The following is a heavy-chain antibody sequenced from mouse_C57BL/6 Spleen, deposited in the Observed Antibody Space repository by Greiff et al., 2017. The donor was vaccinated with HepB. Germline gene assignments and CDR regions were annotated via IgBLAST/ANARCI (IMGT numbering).Heavy chain of an antibody. CDR2: INPYNGGT. CDR3: ARSRENYYAMDY. J-gene: IGHJ4*01. V-gene: IGHV1-19*01. Sequence: EVKLVESGPVLVKPGASVKMSCKASGYTFTDYYMNWVKQSHGKSLEWIGVINPYNGGTSYNQKFKGKATLTVDKSSSTAYMELNSLTSEDSAVYYCARSRENYYAMDYWGQGTSVTVSS. CDR1: GYTFTDYY.